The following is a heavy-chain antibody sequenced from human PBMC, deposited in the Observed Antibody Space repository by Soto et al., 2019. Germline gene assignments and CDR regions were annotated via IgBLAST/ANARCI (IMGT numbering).Heavy chain of an antibody. CDR1: GYTFTSYD. CDR2: MNPNSGNT. D-gene: IGHD6-6*01. J-gene: IGHJ4*02. V-gene: IGHV1-8*01. CDR3: ARVPPNIAPRPDRQYYFDY. Sequence: QVQLVQSGAEVKKPGASVKVSCKASGYTFTSYDINWVRQATGQGLEWMGWMNPNSGNTGYAQKFQGRVTMTRNTSISTAYMELSSLRSEDTAVYYCARVPPNIAPRPDRQYYFDYWGQGTLVTVSS.